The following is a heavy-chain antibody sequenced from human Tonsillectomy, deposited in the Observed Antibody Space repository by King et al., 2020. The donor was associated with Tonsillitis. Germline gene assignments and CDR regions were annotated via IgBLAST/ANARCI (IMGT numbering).Heavy chain of an antibody. D-gene: IGHD2-15*01. CDR2: ISSRSSTI. CDR1: GFTFSSYS. V-gene: IGHV3-48*01. CDR3: AREGTVCSGGSCSSDYSFDI. J-gene: IGHJ3*02. Sequence: EVQLVESGGGLVQPGGSLRLSCAASGFTFSSYSMNWVRQAPGKGLEWLSYISSRSSTIYYADPVKGRLTISRDNAKNSLYLQMNSLRAEDTAVYYCAREGTVCSGGSCSSDYSFDIWGQGTMVTVSS.